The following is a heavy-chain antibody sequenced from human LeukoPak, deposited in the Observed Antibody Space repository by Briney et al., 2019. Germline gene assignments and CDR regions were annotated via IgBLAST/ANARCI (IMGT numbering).Heavy chain of an antibody. Sequence: KPSETLSLTCTVSGGSISSYYWSWIRQPPGKGLEWIGYIYYSGSTNYNPSLKSRVTISVDTSKNQFSLKLSSVTAADTAVYYCAREGAGYSSGWYDWFDPWGQGTLVTVSS. CDR1: GGSISSYY. J-gene: IGHJ5*02. V-gene: IGHV4-59*01. D-gene: IGHD6-19*01. CDR3: AREGAGYSSGWYDWFDP. CDR2: IYYSGST.